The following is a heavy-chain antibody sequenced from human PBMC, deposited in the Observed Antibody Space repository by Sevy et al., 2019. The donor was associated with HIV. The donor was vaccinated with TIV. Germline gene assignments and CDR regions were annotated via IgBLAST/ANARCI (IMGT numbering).Heavy chain of an antibody. Sequence: GGSLRLSCAASGFTFSSYAMTWVRQAPGKGLDWVSSMTGSGSMTYYGESVKGRFTISRDNSKNTLYLQMNNLRVEDTALYYCAKDGLHSGDFEYFQDWGQGTLVTVSS. CDR1: GFTFSSYA. D-gene: IGHD2-21*02. CDR3: AKDGLHSGDFEYFQD. J-gene: IGHJ1*01. CDR2: MTGSGSMT. V-gene: IGHV3-23*01.